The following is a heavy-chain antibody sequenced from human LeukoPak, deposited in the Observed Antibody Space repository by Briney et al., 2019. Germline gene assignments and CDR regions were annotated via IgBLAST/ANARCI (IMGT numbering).Heavy chain of an antibody. D-gene: IGHD3-10*01. V-gene: IGHV1-69*01. CDR1: GGTFSSYA. Sequence: SVKVSCKASGGTFSSYAISWVRQAPGQGLGWMGGIIPIFGTANYAQKFQGRVTITADESTSTAYMELSSLRSEDTAVYYCARTYYYGSGTVNYFDYWGQGTLVTVSS. CDR3: ARTYYYGSGTVNYFDY. CDR2: IIPIFGTA. J-gene: IGHJ4*02.